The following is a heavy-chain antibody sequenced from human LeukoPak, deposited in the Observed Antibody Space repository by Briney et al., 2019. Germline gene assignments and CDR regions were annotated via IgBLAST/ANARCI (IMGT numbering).Heavy chain of an antibody. CDR2: INHSGST. J-gene: IGHJ4*02. D-gene: IGHD3-3*01. CDR1: GGPISSFY. V-gene: IGHV4-34*01. CDR3: ARQSRFLEWLLDY. Sequence: SETLSLTCDVSGGPISSFYWTWIRQPPGKGLEWIGEINHSGSTNYNPSLKSRVTISVDTSKNQFSLKLSSVTAADTAVYYCARQSRFLEWLLDYWGQGTLVTVSS.